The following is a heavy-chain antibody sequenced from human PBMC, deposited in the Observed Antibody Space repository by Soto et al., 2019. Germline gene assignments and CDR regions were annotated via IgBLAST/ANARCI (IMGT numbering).Heavy chain of an antibody. J-gene: IGHJ3*02. CDR1: GGMFSTHG. V-gene: IGHV1-69*12. CDR3: ARELGGSFRTPATTRAFDM. D-gene: IGHD7-27*01. Sequence: QVQLVQSGAEVKKPGSSVKVSCKASGGMFSTHGFTWVRQAPGQGLEWMGGIIPMFGAANYAQKFQGRVTITADESTSTAYMELSSLRSDDTAVYYCARELGGSFRTPATTRAFDMWGQGTMVTVSS. CDR2: IIPMFGAA.